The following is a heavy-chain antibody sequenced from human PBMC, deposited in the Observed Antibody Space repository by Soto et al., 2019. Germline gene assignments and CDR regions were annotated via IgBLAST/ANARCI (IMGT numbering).Heavy chain of an antibody. J-gene: IGHJ4*02. CDR2: TIPMFNTV. Sequence: QVQLVQAGAEMKKPGSSVKVSCKASGGNFSSDAISWVRQAPGQGLEWMGGTIPMFNTVHYAQKFLGRVTITADESKSTAYMELNSPRFEASAVYYCVRDGLYGSREYWCQGTLVTVSS. CDR3: VRDGLYGSREY. V-gene: IGHV1-69*01. D-gene: IGHD4-17*01. CDR1: GGNFSSDA.